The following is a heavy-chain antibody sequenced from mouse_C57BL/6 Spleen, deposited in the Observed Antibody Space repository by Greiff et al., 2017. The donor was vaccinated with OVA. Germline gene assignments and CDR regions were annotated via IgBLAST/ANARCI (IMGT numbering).Heavy chain of an antibody. CDR3: ARQGYSNYLYYFDY. J-gene: IGHJ2*01. V-gene: IGHV5-6*01. CDR2: ISSGGSYT. CDR1: GFTFSSYG. Sequence: EVKLMESGGDLVKPGGSLKLSCAASGFTFSSYGMSWVRQTPDKRLEWVANISSGGSYTSYPDSVKGRFTISRDNAKNTLYLQMSMLKSEDTAMYYCARQGYSNYLYYFDYWGQGTTLTVSS. D-gene: IGHD2-5*01.